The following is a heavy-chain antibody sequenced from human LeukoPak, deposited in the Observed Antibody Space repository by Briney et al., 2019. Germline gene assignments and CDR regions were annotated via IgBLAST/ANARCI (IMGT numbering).Heavy chain of an antibody. CDR2: INPNSGGT. J-gene: IGHJ4*02. CDR1: GYTFTGYY. V-gene: IGHV1-2*06. D-gene: IGHD3-3*01. Sequence: ASVKVSCKASGYTFTGYYMHWVRQAPGQGLEWMGRINPNSGGTNYAQKFQGRVTMTRDTSISTAYMDLTRLRSDDTAVYYCARGGNTIFGVVDYWGQGTLVTVSS. CDR3: ARGGNTIFGVVDY.